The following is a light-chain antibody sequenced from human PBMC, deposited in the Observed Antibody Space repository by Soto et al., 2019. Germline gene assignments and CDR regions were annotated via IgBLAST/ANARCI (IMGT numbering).Light chain of an antibody. Sequence: DIQMTQSPSTLSGSVGDRVTITCRASQTISSWLAWYQQKPGKAPKLLIYKASTLKSGVPSRFSGSVSRRGFTLTIGSLQPDDFATYYCQHYNSYSEAFGEGTKVDI. CDR1: QTISSW. CDR3: QHYNSYSEA. CDR2: KAS. V-gene: IGKV1-5*03. J-gene: IGKJ1*01.